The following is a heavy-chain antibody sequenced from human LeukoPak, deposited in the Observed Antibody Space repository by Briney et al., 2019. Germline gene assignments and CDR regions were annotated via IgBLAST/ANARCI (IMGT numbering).Heavy chain of an antibody. CDR2: IIPIFGTA. D-gene: IGHD3-10*01. V-gene: IGHV1-69*06. CDR1: GGTFSSYA. J-gene: IGHJ6*04. Sequence: SVKVSCKASGGTFSSYAISWVRQAPGQGLEWMGGIIPIFGTANYAQKFQGRVTITAGKSTSTAYMELSSLRSEDTAVYYCARDVLLWFGESYYYYGMDVWGKGTTVTVSS. CDR3: ARDVLLWFGESYYYYGMDV.